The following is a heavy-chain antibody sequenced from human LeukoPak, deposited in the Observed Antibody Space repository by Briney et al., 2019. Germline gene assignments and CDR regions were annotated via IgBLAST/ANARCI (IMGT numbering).Heavy chain of an antibody. V-gene: IGHV4-34*01. CDR1: GGSFSGYY. J-gene: IGHJ6*03. CDR3: ARGCGRQNYYYYYYMDV. CDR2: INHSGST. Sequence: SETLSLTCAVYGGSFSGYYWSWIRQPPGKGLEWIGEINHSGSTNYNPSLKSRVTISVDTSKKQFSLKLSSVTAADTAVYYCARGCGRQNYYYYYYMDVWGKGTTVTVSS.